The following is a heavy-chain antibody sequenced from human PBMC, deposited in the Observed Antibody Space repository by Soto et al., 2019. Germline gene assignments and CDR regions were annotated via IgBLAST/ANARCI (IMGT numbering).Heavy chain of an antibody. CDR2: LYWNDDK. D-gene: IGHD2-8*02. J-gene: IGHJ4*02. Sequence: QITLRESGPTLVKPTQTLTLTCTFSGFSLTSSGLGVGWIRQPPGKALEWLTLLYWNDDKRSSPSLKSRLTITNETPKNQVVLTMTSMDPVDTATYYCARTGGVTLDYWGQGTLVTVSS. V-gene: IGHV2-5*01. CDR3: ARTGGVTLDY. CDR1: GFSLTSSGLG.